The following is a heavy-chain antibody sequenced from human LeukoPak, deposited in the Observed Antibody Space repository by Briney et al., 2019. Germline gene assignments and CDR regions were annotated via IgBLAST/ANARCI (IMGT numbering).Heavy chain of an antibody. CDR3: ARVGYYDSSGYLTASSY. CDR2: ISAYNGNT. V-gene: IGHV1-18*01. D-gene: IGHD3-22*01. Sequence: GASVKVSCKASGYTFTSYGISWVRQAPGQGLEWMGWISAYNGNTNYAQKLQGRVTMTTDTSTSTAYMELRSLRSDDTAVYYCARVGYYDSSGYLTASSYWGQGTLVTVSS. CDR1: GYTFTSYG. J-gene: IGHJ4*02.